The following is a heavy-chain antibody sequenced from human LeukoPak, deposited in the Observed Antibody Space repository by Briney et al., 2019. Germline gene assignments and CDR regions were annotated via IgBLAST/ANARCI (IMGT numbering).Heavy chain of an antibody. CDR3: ARTPYGMGSDY. CDR1: GFTFSSYA. D-gene: IGHD3-10*01. J-gene: IGHJ4*02. V-gene: IGHV3-23*01. Sequence: GGSLRLSCAASGFTFSSYAMSWVRQAPGKGLEWVSLISGSGDSTYYADSVKGRFTISRDNAKNSLYLQMNSLRAEDTAVYYCARTPYGMGSDYWGQGTLVTVSS. CDR2: ISGSGDST.